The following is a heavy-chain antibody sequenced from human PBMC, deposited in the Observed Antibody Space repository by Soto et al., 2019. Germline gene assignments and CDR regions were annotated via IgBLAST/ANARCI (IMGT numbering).Heavy chain of an antibody. D-gene: IGHD1-1*01. Sequence: EVQLLESGGGSVQRGGSLKLSCGVSGFNIPDYGVTWVRQPPGKGLEWVSGFTGGHGKTFYADSVRGRFTLSREDSRNMVYLQMDSLRVEDTAVYYCTRWNGFGDSWGQGTLVTVAS. V-gene: IGHV3-23*01. CDR2: FTGGHGKT. CDR1: GFNIPDYG. CDR3: TRWNGFGDS. J-gene: IGHJ4*02.